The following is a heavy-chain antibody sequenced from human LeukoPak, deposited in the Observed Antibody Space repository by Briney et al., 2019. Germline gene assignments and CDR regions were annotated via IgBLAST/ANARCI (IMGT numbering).Heavy chain of an antibody. Sequence: SETLSLTCAVSGGSISSGGYSWSWIRQPPGKGLEWIGYIYHSGSTYYNPSLKSRVTISVDRSKNQFSLKLSSVTAADTAVYYRARGPYYDFWSGYFNWFDPWGQGTLVTVSS. D-gene: IGHD3-3*01. CDR2: IYHSGST. CDR3: ARGPYYDFWSGYFNWFDP. CDR1: GGSISSGGYS. V-gene: IGHV4-30-2*01. J-gene: IGHJ5*02.